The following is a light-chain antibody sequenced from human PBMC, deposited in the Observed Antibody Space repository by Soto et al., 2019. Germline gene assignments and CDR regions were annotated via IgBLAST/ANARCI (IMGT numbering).Light chain of an antibody. Sequence: QSALSQPASVSGSPGQSITISCTGTSSDVGGFEYVSWYQHQPGKAPKLMIYNVYDRPSGISYRFSGSKSGNTASLTISGLQGEDEADYYCSAYTVSRTYVFGTGTKLTVL. J-gene: IGLJ1*01. CDR2: NVY. V-gene: IGLV2-14*01. CDR3: SAYTVSRTYV. CDR1: SSDVGGFEY.